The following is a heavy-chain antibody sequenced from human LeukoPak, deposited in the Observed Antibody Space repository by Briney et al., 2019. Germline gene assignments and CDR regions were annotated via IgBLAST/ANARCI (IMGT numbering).Heavy chain of an antibody. V-gene: IGHV1-46*04. CDR1: GYTFISYY. J-gene: IGHJ4*02. Sequence: ASVKVSCKASGYTFISYYMHWVRQAPGQGLEWMGIMNPSVGSTNYAQNLQGIDTMTTDTSTSTVYLELSSLRSEHTAVYYCARDLVPAAGTTFDFWRQGTLVTDCS. CDR3: ARDLVPAAGTTFDF. D-gene: IGHD6-13*01. CDR2: MNPSVGST.